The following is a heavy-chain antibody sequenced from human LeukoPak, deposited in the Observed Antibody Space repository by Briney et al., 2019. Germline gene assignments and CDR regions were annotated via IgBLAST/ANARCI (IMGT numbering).Heavy chain of an antibody. D-gene: IGHD3-22*01. CDR2: IIPIFGTA. Sequence: SVKVSCKASGGTFSSYAISWVRQAPGQGLEWMGGIIPIFGTANYAQKFQGRVTITADESTSTAYMELSSLRSEDTAVYYCARVLQDYYDSSGYYGGYFDYWGQGTLVTVSS. CDR3: ARVLQDYYDSSGYYGGYFDY. CDR1: GGTFSSYA. V-gene: IGHV1-69*01. J-gene: IGHJ4*02.